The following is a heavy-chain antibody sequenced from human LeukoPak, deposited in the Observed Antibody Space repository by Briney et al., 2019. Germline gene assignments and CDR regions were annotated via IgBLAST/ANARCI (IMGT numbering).Heavy chain of an antibody. CDR1: GGSISSGSYY. J-gene: IGHJ4*02. CDR3: AAGGTTFDY. D-gene: IGHD4-17*01. Sequence: KPSETLSLTCTVSGGSISSGSYYWSWVRQPAGKGLEWIGRIYTSGSTNYNPSLKSRVTISVDTSKSQFSLKLSSVTAADTAVYYCAAGGTTFDYWGQGTLVTVSS. CDR2: IYTSGST. V-gene: IGHV4-61*02.